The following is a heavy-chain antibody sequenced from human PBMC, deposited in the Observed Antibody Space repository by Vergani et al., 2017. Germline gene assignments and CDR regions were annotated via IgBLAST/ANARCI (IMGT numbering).Heavy chain of an antibody. CDR1: GDSISTSSYA. CDR2: VFYGGRT. V-gene: IGHV4-39*01. J-gene: IGHJ4*02. CDR3: ARHISVVRPSSMTAFDY. D-gene: IGHD2-21*01. Sequence: QVQLHESGPELVKPSETLSLSCTVSGDSISTSSYAWGWIRQPPGKTLEWIGTVFYGGRTSYNPSLKSRVTLSLDTSKKQISLHLTSVTAADTAVYYCARHISVVRPSSMTAFDYWGQGTLVTVSS.